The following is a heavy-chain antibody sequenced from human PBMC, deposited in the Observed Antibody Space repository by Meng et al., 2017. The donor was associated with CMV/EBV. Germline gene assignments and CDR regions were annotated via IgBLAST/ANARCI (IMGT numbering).Heavy chain of an antibody. CDR1: GYTFTGSY. V-gene: IGHV1-2*02. J-gene: IGHJ5*02. Sequence: ASVKVSCKASGYTFTGSYMHWVRQAPGQGLEWMGWINPNSGGTNYAQKFQGRVTMTRDTSISTAYMELSRLRSDDTAVYYCARVMGYCSSTSCRRRGNWFDPWGQGTLVTVSS. CDR3: ARVMGYCSSTSCRRRGNWFDP. D-gene: IGHD2-2*01. CDR2: INPNSGGT.